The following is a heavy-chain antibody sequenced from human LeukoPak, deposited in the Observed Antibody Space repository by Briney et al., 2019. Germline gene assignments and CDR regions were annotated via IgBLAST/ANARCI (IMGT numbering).Heavy chain of an antibody. J-gene: IGHJ3*01. CDR3: ARERGILRGDAFDL. D-gene: IGHD1-26*01. Sequence: SDALSLTCTVSGVSFSTYYWTWIRQPAGKGLEWIGRIYSSGNTNYNPSLESRVTMSIDTSKHQFSLKLTSVTAADTAVYYCARERGILRGDAFDLWGQGTMVTVSS. CDR2: IYSSGNT. V-gene: IGHV4-4*07. CDR1: GVSFSTYY.